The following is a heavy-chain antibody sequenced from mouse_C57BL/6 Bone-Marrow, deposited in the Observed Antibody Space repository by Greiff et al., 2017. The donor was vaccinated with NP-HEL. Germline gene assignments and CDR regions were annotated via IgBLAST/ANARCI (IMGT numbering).Heavy chain of an antibody. D-gene: IGHD1-1*01. CDR1: GFTFSSYA. Sequence: EVKLVESGEGLVKPGGSLKLSCAASGFTFSSYAMSWVRQTPEKRLEWVAYISSGGDYIYYADTVKGRFPISRDNARNTLYLQMSSLKSEDTAMYYCTRGYYGSSGYWYFDVWGTGTTVTVSS. V-gene: IGHV5-9-1*02. CDR3: TRGYYGSSGYWYFDV. J-gene: IGHJ1*03. CDR2: ISSGGDYI.